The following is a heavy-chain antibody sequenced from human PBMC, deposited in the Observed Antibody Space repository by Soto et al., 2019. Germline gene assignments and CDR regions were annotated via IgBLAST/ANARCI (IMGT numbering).Heavy chain of an antibody. CDR1: GYTFSNYG. J-gene: IGHJ5*02. CDR2: ISLYSDGT. Sequence: GASVKVSCKTSGYTFSNYGITWVRQAPGQPLEWLGWISLYSDGTDYAQKFQGRVSMTTDTSTTTAYMELRSLRSDDTAVYYCARVVPGAEAWFGPWGQGTLVTVSS. D-gene: IGHD2-2*01. V-gene: IGHV1-18*01. CDR3: ARVVPGAEAWFGP.